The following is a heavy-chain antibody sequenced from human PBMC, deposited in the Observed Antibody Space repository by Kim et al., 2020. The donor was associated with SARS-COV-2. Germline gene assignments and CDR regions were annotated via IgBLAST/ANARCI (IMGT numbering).Heavy chain of an antibody. D-gene: IGHD6-19*01. V-gene: IGHV3-30*18. CDR1: GFTFSSYG. Sequence: GGSLRLSCAASGFTFSSYGMHWVRQAPGKGLEWVAVISYDGSNKYYADSVKGRFTISRDNSKNTLYLQMNSLRAEDTAVYYCAKDLAGYSSGWYEGWGYWGQGTLVTVSS. J-gene: IGHJ4*02. CDR3: AKDLAGYSSGWYEGWGY. CDR2: ISYDGSNK.